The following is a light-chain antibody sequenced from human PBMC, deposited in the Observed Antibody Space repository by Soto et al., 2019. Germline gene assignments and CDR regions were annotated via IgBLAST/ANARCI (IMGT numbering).Light chain of an antibody. J-gene: IGKJ2*01. CDR1: QSVSSNF. CDR3: QQYGSSPPYT. V-gene: IGKV3-20*01. CDR2: GAS. Sequence: EIVLTQSPGTLSLSPGERATLSCRASQSVSSNFLAWHQQKPGQAPRLLIFGASSRASDIPDRFSGSGSGTDFTLTISRLEPEDFAVYYCQQYGSSPPYTFGQGTKLEIK.